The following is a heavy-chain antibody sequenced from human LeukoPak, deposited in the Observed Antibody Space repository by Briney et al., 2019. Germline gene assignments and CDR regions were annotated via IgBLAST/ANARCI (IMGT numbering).Heavy chain of an antibody. V-gene: IGHV3-23*01. Sequence: GGSLRLSCAASGFTFSSYAMSWVRQAPGMRLEWVSTINDNAGGTYYADSVKGLFTISRDNSRNTLYLQMNSLRSEDTAVYYCAKGLTSGALYYFDYWGQGTLVAVSS. D-gene: IGHD2-8*01. CDR3: AKGLTSGALYYFDY. CDR1: GFTFSSYA. CDR2: INDNAGGT. J-gene: IGHJ4*02.